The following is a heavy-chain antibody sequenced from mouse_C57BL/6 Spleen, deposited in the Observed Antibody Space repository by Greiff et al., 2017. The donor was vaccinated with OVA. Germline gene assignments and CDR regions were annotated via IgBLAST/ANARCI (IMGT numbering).Heavy chain of an antibody. Sequence: QVQLQQSGPGLVQPSQSLSITCPVSGFSLTSYGVHWVRQSPGKGLEWLGVIWSGGSTDYNAAFISRLSISKDNSKSQVFFKMNSLQADDTAIYYCARNCDGSSSFWYFDVWGTGTTVTVSS. CDR3: ARNCDGSSSFWYFDV. J-gene: IGHJ1*03. CDR2: IWSGGST. V-gene: IGHV2-2*01. D-gene: IGHD1-1*01. CDR1: GFSLTSYG.